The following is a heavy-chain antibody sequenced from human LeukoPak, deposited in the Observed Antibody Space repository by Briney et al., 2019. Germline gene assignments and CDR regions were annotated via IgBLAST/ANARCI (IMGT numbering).Heavy chain of an antibody. Sequence: PGGSLRLSCAASELPVSNYYMSWVRQAPGKGLEWVSLIRDTGETFYIDSVKGRFTISRDDSKNTVYLQMKRLRAEDTAVYFCARDRAATQHWVEYDTWGQGILVTVSS. J-gene: IGHJ5*02. CDR1: ELPVSNYY. D-gene: IGHD7-27*01. V-gene: IGHV3-66*03. CDR3: ARDRAATQHWVEYDT. CDR2: IRDTGET.